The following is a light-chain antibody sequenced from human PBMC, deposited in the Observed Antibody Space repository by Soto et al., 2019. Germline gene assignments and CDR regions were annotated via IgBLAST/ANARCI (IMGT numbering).Light chain of an antibody. J-gene: IGKJ3*01. CDR2: WAS. CDR1: QTVLYTSNNKNY. CDR3: QHYYTTPFT. Sequence: DIVMTQSPDSLVVSLGERATINCKSSQTVLYTSNNKNYLAWYQQKPGQPPKLLIYWASTRESGVPDRFSGSGSGTDFTLTISSLQAEDVAVYYCQHYYTTPFTFGPRTKVDIK. V-gene: IGKV4-1*01.